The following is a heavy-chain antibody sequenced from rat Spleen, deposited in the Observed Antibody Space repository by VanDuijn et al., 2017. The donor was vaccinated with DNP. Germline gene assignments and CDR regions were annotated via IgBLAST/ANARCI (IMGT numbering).Heavy chain of an antibody. J-gene: IGHJ3*01. V-gene: IGHV5-25*01. CDR1: GFTFSNSD. Sequence: EVQLVETGGGLVQPGRSMKLSCAASGFTFSNSDMAWVRQAPTKGLEWVASISTSGGSTYYRDSVKGRFTISRDNAKSTLYLQMDSLRSEDTATYYCATARQYRYNGWFAYWGQGTLVTVSS. CDR3: ATARQYRYNGWFAY. D-gene: IGHD1-5*01. CDR2: ISTSGGST.